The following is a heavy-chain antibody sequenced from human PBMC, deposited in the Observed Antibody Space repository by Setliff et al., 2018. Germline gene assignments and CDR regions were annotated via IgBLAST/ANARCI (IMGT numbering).Heavy chain of an antibody. CDR3: AGSSISCYYACNYNYMDV. V-gene: IGHV7-4-1*02. D-gene: IGHD2-2*01. CDR1: GYTITNFA. CDR2: INTNSGNP. Sequence: ASVKVSCKASGYTITNFALIWVRQAPGQGPEWMGWINTNSGNPTYAQGFTGRCVFSLDTSVSTAYLQSSSLKAEDTAIYYCAGSSISCYYACNYNYMDVWGKGTTVTVSS. J-gene: IGHJ6*03.